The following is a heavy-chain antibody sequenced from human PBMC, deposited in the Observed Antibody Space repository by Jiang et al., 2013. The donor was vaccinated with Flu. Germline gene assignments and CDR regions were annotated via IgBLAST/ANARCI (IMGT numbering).Heavy chain of an antibody. Sequence: KPTQTLTLTCTFSGFSLSTSGMRVSWIRQPPGKALEWLARIDWDDDKFYSTSLKTRLTISKDTSKNQVVLTMTNMDPVDTATYYCARTPVLLAYCGGDCYSYFDYWGQGTLVTVSS. D-gene: IGHD2-21*02. V-gene: IGHV2-70*04. CDR2: IDWDDDK. CDR3: ARTPVLLAYCGGDCYSYFDY. J-gene: IGHJ4*02. CDR1: GFSLSTSGMR.